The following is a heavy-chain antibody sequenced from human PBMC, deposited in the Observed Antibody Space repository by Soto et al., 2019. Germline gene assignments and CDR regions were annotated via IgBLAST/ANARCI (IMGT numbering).Heavy chain of an antibody. CDR2: IKEDGSQK. CDR1: GFTFSDHW. J-gene: IGHJ4*02. V-gene: IGHV3-7*01. Sequence: EVQLVESGGGLVQPGGSLRLSCVASGFTFSDHWMSWVRQAPGKGLEWVANIKEDGSQKYYVDTVKGRFTISRDNAENSLYLQMDSLRAEDAAVYFGARIKTSPRSAGGGQGTLVTVSS. D-gene: IGHD3-10*01. CDR3: ARIKTSPRSAG.